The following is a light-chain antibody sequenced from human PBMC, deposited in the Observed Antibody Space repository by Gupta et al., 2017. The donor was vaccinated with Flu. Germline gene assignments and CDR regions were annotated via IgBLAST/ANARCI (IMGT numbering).Light chain of an antibody. V-gene: IGLV2-14*01. CDR2: EVS. J-gene: IGLJ1*01. CDR3: SSYTSSSTLPYV. Sequence: QSDLTQPASVSGSPGQSITISCTGTSSDVGGYNYVSWYQQHPGKAPKLMIYEVSNRPSGVSNRFSGSKSGNTASLTISGLQAEDEADYYCSSYTSSSTLPYVFGTGTKVTVL. CDR1: SSDVGGYNY.